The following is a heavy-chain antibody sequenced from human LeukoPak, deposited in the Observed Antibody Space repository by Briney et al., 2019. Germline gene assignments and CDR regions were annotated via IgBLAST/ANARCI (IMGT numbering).Heavy chain of an antibody. Sequence: SETLSLTCAVYGGSFSGYYWSWIRQPPGKGLEWIGEINHSGGTNYNPSLKSRVTISVDTSKNQFSLKLSSVTAADTAVYYCARGASLSDFDYWGQGTLVTVSS. D-gene: IGHD2-2*01. CDR2: INHSGGT. J-gene: IGHJ4*02. CDR1: GGSFSGYY. V-gene: IGHV4-34*01. CDR3: ARGASLSDFDY.